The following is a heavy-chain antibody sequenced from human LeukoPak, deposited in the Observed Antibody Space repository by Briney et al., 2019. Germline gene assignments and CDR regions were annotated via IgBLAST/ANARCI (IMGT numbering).Heavy chain of an antibody. Sequence: ASVKVSCKASGYTFTDYYIHWVRQAPGQGLEWMGWINPNSGGTNYAQKFQGRVTMTSDTSISTAYMELRSLRSDDTAVYYCARGRLVGATRVNWFDPWGQGTLVTVSS. J-gene: IGHJ5*02. V-gene: IGHV1-2*02. CDR1: GYTFTDYY. CDR3: ARGRLVGATRVNWFDP. CDR2: INPNSGGT. D-gene: IGHD1-26*01.